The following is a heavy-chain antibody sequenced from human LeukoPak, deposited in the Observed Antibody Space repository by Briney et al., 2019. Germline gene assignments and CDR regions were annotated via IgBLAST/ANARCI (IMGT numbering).Heavy chain of an antibody. Sequence: ASVKVSCKASGYTFTGYYMHWVRQAPGQGLEWMGWINPNSGGTNYAQKFQGRVTMTRDTSISTAYMELSRLRSDDTAVYYCAITYYYDSSGYSGWDYWGQGTLVTVSS. V-gene: IGHV1-2*02. CDR3: AITYYYDSSGYSGWDY. D-gene: IGHD3-22*01. J-gene: IGHJ4*02. CDR1: GYTFTGYY. CDR2: INPNSGGT.